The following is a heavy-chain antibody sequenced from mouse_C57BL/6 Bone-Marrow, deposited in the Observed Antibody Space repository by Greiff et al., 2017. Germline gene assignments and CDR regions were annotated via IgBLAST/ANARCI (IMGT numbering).Heavy chain of an antibody. CDR1: GYTFTSYG. CDR2: IYPRSGNT. V-gene: IGHV1-81*01. J-gene: IGHJ4*01. Sequence: VQLQQSGAELVRPGASVKLSCKASGYTFTSYGISWVKQRTGQGLEWIGEIYPRSGNTYYNEKFKGKATLTADKSSSTAYMELRSLTSEDSAVYFCSRWTLYCAMDYWGQGTSVTVSS. CDR3: SRWTLYCAMDY.